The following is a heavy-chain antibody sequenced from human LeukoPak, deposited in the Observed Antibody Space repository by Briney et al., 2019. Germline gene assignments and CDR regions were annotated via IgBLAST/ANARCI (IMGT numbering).Heavy chain of an antibody. D-gene: IGHD6-13*01. CDR3: AIVTSSSLYSFDY. CDR1: GVTFSSYS. CDR2: ISSGSSYI. Sequence: PGGSLRLSCVLSGVTFSSYSMNWVRQAPGNGLEWVSSISSGSSYISYADSVKGRFTISRDNAKNSLYLQMNSLRAEDTAVYYCAIVTSSSLYSFDYWGQGTLVTVSS. J-gene: IGHJ4*02. V-gene: IGHV3-21*01.